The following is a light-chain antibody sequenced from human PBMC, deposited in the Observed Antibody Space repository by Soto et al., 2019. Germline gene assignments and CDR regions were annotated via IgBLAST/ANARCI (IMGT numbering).Light chain of an antibody. CDR3: RRRAIRLLR. V-gene: IGKV3-11*01. CDR2: DAS. Sequence: VSDKLSCRASRSVSNTYLAWYQQRPGQAPRLLIYDASNRATGIPARFSGSGSGTDFIFTIRRLEPEGLGVWYCRRRAIRLLRFDHGTMVDIK. J-gene: IGKJ1*01. CDR1: RSVSNTY.